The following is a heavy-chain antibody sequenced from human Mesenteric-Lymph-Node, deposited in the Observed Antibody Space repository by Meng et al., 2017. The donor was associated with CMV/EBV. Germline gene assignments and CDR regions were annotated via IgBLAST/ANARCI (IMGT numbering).Heavy chain of an antibody. Sequence: VELVESGGGVVQPGRSRRLSWAPSGFHFGSYGMHWVRQAPGKGLEWVAVIWHDGNRRYHADSVKGRFTISRDNSRNTLYLQMNSLRAEDTAVYYCARVGLWVAETNSGASDLWGQGTLVTVSS. CDR3: ARVGLWVAETNSGASDL. CDR1: GFHFGSYG. D-gene: IGHD6-19*01. J-gene: IGHJ5*02. CDR2: IWHDGNRR. V-gene: IGHV3-33*01.